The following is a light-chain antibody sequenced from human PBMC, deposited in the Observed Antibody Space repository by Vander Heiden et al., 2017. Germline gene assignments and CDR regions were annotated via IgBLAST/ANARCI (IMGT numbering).Light chain of an antibody. CDR1: QSLLHSNGYNH. J-gene: IGKJ3*01. Sequence: DIVMTQSPLSLPVTPGEPASISCRSSQSLLHSNGYNHLDWYLQKPGQSPQPPIYLGSKRAYGVPDRFSGNGSGKDFTLKISRVEGEDVGVYFCRQALQTPFTFGHGTKVDIK. CDR3: RQALQTPFT. CDR2: LGS. V-gene: IGKV2-28*01.